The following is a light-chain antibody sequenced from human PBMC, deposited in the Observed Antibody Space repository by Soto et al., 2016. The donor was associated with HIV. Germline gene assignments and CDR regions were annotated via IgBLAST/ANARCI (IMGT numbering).Light chain of an antibody. CDR3: QQTYSSPLT. CDR1: QSINSY. Sequence: DIQMTQSPSSLSASIGDRVSVTCRASQSINSYLSWYQQKLGKAPKLLIYAASSLQSGVPSRSSGSGSGTYFTLTISSLQPEDFATYYCQQTYSSPLTFGGGTKVEI. V-gene: IGKV1-39*01. J-gene: IGKJ4*01. CDR2: AAS.